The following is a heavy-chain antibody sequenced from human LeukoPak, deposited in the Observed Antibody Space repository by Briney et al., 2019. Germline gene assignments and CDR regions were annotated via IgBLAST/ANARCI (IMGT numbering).Heavy chain of an antibody. Sequence: SVKVSCKASGYTFTSYGISWVRQAPGQGLEWMGGIIPIFGTANYAQKFQGRVTITADESTSTAYMELSSLRSEDTAVYYCARGRGRYCSSTSCYLDAFDIWGQGTMVTVSS. J-gene: IGHJ3*02. CDR3: ARGRGRYCSSTSCYLDAFDI. D-gene: IGHD2-2*01. V-gene: IGHV1-69*13. CDR1: GYTFTSYG. CDR2: IIPIFGTA.